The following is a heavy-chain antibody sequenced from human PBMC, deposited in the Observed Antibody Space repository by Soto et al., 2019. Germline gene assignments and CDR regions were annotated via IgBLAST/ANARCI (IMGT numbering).Heavy chain of an antibody. D-gene: IGHD4-17*01. CDR1: GFSLSTSGVG. J-gene: IGHJ5*02. CDR2: IYWDDDK. CDR3: AHTVRPDYDYGENWFDP. V-gene: IGHV2-5*02. Sequence: QITLKESGPTLVKPTQTLTLTCTFSGFSLSTSGVGVGWIRQPPGKALEWLALIYWDDDKRYSPSLKSRLTITKDTSKNQVVLTMTNMDPVDTATYYCAHTVRPDYDYGENWFDPWGQGTLVTVSS.